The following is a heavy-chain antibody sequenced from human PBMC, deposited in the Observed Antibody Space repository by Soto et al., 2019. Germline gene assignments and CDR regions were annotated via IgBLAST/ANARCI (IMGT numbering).Heavy chain of an antibody. CDR3: ARQAGRYSSSWFDP. J-gene: IGHJ5*02. CDR1: GGSISSYY. D-gene: IGHD6-13*01. Sequence: SETLSLTCTVSGGSISSYYWSWIRQPPGKGLEWIGYIYYSGSTNYNPSLKSRVTISVDTSKNQFSLKLSSVTAADTAVYYCARQAGRYSSSWFDPWGQGTLVTVSS. CDR2: IYYSGST. V-gene: IGHV4-59*01.